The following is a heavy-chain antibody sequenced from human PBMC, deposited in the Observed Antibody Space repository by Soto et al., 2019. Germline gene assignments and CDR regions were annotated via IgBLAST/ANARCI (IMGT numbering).Heavy chain of an antibody. D-gene: IGHD3-9*01. CDR2: FYYSGNT. J-gene: IGHJ5*01. V-gene: IGHV4-39*01. CDR1: GVSIINTSYY. CDR3: ARLGLRYFDWIDS. Sequence: PLEILSLTCSVSGVSIINTSYYWGWIRQPPGKGLEWIGTFYYSGNTDYNPSLKSRVTISVDTSKNQFFLKLSSVTAADTAVYYCARLGLRYFDWIDSWGQGTLVTVSS.